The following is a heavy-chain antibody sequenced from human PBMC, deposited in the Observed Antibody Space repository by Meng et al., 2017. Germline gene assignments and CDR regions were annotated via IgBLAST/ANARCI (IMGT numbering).Heavy chain of an antibody. Sequence: LLKAESAPGLGKPSGPRSLTCTVSGGSISSVSCSWCWIRQPPGKGLEWIASIYYSGSAYYNPSLKSRVTISVDTSKNQFALKLSSVTAADTAVYYCARVPYYGSGSYQYNWFDPWGQGTLVTVSS. D-gene: IGHD3-10*01. CDR2: IYYSGSA. CDR3: ARVPYYGSGSYQYNWFDP. CDR1: GGSISSVSCS. V-gene: IGHV4-39*06. J-gene: IGHJ5*02.